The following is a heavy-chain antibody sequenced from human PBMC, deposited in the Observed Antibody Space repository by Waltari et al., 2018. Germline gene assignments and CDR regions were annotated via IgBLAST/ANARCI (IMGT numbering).Heavy chain of an antibody. Sequence: EVQLVESGGGLVKPGGSLRLSCAASGFTFSSYSMNWVRQAPGKGLEWVSSISSSSSYIYYADSVKGRFTISRDNAKNSLYLQMNSLRAEDTAVYYCAGTWFGDLPLAYYYYYMDVWGKGTTVTVSS. J-gene: IGHJ6*03. CDR2: ISSSSSYI. CDR1: GFTFSSYS. D-gene: IGHD3-10*01. V-gene: IGHV3-21*01. CDR3: AGTWFGDLPLAYYYYYMDV.